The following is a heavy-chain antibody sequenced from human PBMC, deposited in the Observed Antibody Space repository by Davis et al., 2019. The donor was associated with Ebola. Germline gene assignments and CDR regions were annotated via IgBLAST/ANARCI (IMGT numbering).Heavy chain of an antibody. J-gene: IGHJ2*01. CDR3: AKDKTMATHYWYFDL. V-gene: IGHV3-30*02. CDR2: IRNDGSKK. CDR1: GFTFSTYG. D-gene: IGHD4/OR15-4a*01. Sequence: PSETLSLTCAASGFTFSTYGMHWVRQAPGKGLEWVAFIRNDGSKKYYVDSVKGRFTISRDNSKNTFYLQMNSLRAEDTALYYCAKDKTMATHYWYFDLWGRGTLVTVSS.